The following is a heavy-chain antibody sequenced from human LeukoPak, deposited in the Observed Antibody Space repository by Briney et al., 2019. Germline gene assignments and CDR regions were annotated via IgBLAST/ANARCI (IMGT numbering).Heavy chain of an antibody. J-gene: IGHJ6*03. V-gene: IGHV4-34*01. CDR3: ARGDFPDYSYYYMGV. CDR1: GASFSGYY. CDR2: INHSGST. Sequence: SETLSLTCAVYGASFSGYYWTWIRQPPGKGLEWIGEINHSGSTNYNPSLKSRVTISVDTSKNQFSLKLTSVTAADTAIYYCARGDFPDYSYYYMGVWGKGTTVTVAS. D-gene: IGHD3-3*01.